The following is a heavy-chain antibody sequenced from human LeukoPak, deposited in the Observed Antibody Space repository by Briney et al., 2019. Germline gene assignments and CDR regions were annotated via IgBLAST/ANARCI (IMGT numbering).Heavy chain of an antibody. CDR2: INTDGTVT. J-gene: IGHJ4*02. V-gene: IGHV3-74*01. CDR1: GFAFSKYW. D-gene: IGHD2-15*01. Sequence: GGSLRLSCAASGFAFSKYWMLWVRQAPGKGLESVSRINTDGTVTTYADSVKGRFTVSRDNADNTMFLQMNSVRDEDTAVYYCAREVVKYWGQGTLVTVSS. CDR3: AREVVKY.